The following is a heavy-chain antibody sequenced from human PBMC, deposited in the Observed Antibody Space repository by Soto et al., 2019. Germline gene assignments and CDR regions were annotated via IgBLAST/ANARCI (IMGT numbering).Heavy chain of an antibody. CDR2: INHSGST. D-gene: IGHD2-15*01. CDR1: GGSFSGYY. J-gene: IGHJ6*03. CDR3: AGAIYCSGGSCPITPLFYLDV. V-gene: IGHV4-34*01. Sequence: QVQLQQWGAGLWKPSETLSLTCAVYGGSFSGYYWSWIRQTPGKGLEWIGEINHSGSTNYNPSLKGPVTISEDTSKNQFSLKLSSVTAADTAVYYCAGAIYCSGGSCPITPLFYLDVWGKGTTVTVSS.